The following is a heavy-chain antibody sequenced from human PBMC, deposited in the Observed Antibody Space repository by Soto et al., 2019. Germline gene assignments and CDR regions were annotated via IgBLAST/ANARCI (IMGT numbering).Heavy chain of an antibody. V-gene: IGHV3-74*01. D-gene: IGHD2-21*01. Sequence: EVQLVESGGGLVQPGGSLRLSCDASGFTFSSHWMHWIRQTPGEGLMSLSRVNPDATVTDYPDSVKGRCTISSDNAKSTLYLEMHSLRAEDTGVYYCARPKWAAYSAFDTCGQGTKVTVSS. CDR2: VNPDATVT. CDR3: ARPKWAAYSAFDT. CDR1: GFTFSSHW. J-gene: IGHJ3*02.